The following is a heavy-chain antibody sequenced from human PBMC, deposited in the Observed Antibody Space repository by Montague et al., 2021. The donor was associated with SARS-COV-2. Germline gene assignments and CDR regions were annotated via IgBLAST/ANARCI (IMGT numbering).Heavy chain of an antibody. D-gene: IGHD3-22*01. Sequence: SLRLSFSASGFIFSSYEMNWVRQAPGKGLEWVSYISNSGDTKYYADPVKGRFTISRDNAKNSLYLQMSSLRAEDTAVYYCARAGEDYYYDSSGFLYWGQGILATVSS. J-gene: IGHJ4*02. V-gene: IGHV3-48*03. CDR1: GFIFSSYE. CDR3: ARAGEDYYYDSSGFLY. CDR2: ISNSGDTK.